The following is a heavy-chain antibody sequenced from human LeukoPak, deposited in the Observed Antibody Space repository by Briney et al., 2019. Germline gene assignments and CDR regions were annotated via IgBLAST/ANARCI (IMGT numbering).Heavy chain of an antibody. CDR2: SNAAGSPV. J-gene: IGHJ4*02. V-gene: IGHV3-48*02. Sequence: EGSLRLSCTGSGFTFSNYRMNWVRQAPGKGLEWISYSNAAGSPVSYAESVQGRFTISRDNAKNSLYLEMNSLRDDDTAVYYCARDRSLSVAGTFDFWGQGSLVTVSS. CDR1: GFTFSNYR. D-gene: IGHD6-19*01. CDR3: ARDRSLSVAGTFDF.